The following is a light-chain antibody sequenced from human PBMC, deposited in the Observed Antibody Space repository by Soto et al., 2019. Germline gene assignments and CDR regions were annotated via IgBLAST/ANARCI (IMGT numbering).Light chain of an antibody. CDR1: NNDVGFYNY. J-gene: IGLJ2*01. V-gene: IGLV2-11*01. CDR2: DVN. Sequence: QSVLTQPRSVSGSPGQSVTISCTGTNNDVGFYNYVSWYQQQLGKAPKLLIYDVNKRPSGVPPRFSGSKSANTASLTISGLQAADEADYYCNSYAGGLVRFGGGTKLTVL. CDR3: NSYAGGLVR.